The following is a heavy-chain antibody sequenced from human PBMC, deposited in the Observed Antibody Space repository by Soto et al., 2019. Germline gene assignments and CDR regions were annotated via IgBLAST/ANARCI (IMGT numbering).Heavy chain of an antibody. V-gene: IGHV3-73*01. CDR2: IGSKGETYAT. CDR1: GFTFGASA. D-gene: IGHD2-15*01. J-gene: IGHJ4*02. CDR3: ARVLNIVATIGYCSGGSCYNYFDY. Sequence: GGSLRLSCAASGFTFGASALQWVRQASGKGLEWLGRIGSKGETYATTYAASVKGRFTISRDDSKKTAYLQMNSLESEDTAVYYCARVLNIVATIGYCSGGSCYNYFDYWGQGTLVTVSS.